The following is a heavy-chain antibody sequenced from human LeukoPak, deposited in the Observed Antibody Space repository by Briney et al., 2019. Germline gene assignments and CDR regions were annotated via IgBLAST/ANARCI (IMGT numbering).Heavy chain of an antibody. CDR1: GYTFTGYY. CDR3: ARVGSATMVRGVIPYYFDY. V-gene: IGHV1-2*02. Sequence: GASVKVSCKASGYTFTGYYMHWVRQAPGQGLEWMGWINPNSGGTNYAQKFQGRVTMTRDTSISTAYMELSRLRSEDTAVYYCARVGSATMVRGVIPYYFDYWGQGTLVTVSS. D-gene: IGHD3-10*01. J-gene: IGHJ4*02. CDR2: INPNSGGT.